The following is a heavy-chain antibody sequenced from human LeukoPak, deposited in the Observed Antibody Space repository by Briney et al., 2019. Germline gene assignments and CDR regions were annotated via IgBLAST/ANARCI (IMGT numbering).Heavy chain of an antibody. V-gene: IGHV4-34*01. CDR1: GGSFSDSY. CDR2: GTHDGRI. D-gene: IGHD4-17*01. CDR3: ATIYGDFSDFDS. J-gene: IGHJ4*02. Sequence: SETLSLTCAVHGGSFSDSYWNWLRQPPGKGLEGIGEGTHDGRINYNPSLRGRVTISVDTSMNQFSLRLTSVTAADTAVYYCATIYGDFSDFDSWAQGILVTVSS.